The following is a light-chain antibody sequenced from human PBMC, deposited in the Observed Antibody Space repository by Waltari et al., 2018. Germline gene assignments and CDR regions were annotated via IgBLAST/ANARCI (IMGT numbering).Light chain of an antibody. V-gene: IGLV4-69*01. CDR3: QTWGTGIQV. Sequence: QLVLTQSPSASASLGVSVNLTCTLSSGHRSYAIAWHQQQPEKGPRFLMKVNSDGSHTKGDGIPDRFSGSSSGAERYLTISGLQSEDEADYYCQTWGTGIQVFGGGTKLSV. CDR2: VNSDGSH. CDR1: SGHRSYA. J-gene: IGLJ3*02.